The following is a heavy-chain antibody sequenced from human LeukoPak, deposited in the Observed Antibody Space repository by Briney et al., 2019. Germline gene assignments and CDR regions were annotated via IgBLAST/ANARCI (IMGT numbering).Heavy chain of an antibody. V-gene: IGHV4-39*01. CDR3: ARDYYGGNSD. D-gene: IGHD4-23*01. Sequence: SETLSLTCTVSGGSISSSSYYWGWIRQPPGKGLEWIGSIYYSGSTYYNPSLKSRVTISVDTSKNQFSLKLTSVTAAGTAVYYCARDYYGGNSDWGQGTLVTVSS. J-gene: IGHJ4*02. CDR1: GGSISSSSYY. CDR2: IYYSGST.